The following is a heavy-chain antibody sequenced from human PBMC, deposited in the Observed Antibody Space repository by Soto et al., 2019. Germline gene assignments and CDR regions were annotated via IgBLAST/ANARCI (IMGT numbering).Heavy chain of an antibody. V-gene: IGHV3-21*01. Sequence: EVQLVESGGGLVKPGGSLRLSCAASGFTFSSYGMNWVRQAPGKGLEWVSSISSGSSFIYYADSVKGRFTISRDNAKNSLYLERSSLRVEDTAVYYCAIERLGSYYVDPGDYWGKGTLVAVSS. CDR3: AIERLGSYYVDPGDY. CDR2: ISSGSSFI. D-gene: IGHD1-26*01. CDR1: GFTFSSYG. J-gene: IGHJ4*02.